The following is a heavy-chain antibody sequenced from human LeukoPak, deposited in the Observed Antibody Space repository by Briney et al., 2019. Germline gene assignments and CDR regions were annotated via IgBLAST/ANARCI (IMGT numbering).Heavy chain of an antibody. CDR2: MKSKTDGETT. CDR3: TTDTLLGPGFFDY. J-gene: IGHJ4*02. D-gene: IGHD2-15*01. V-gene: IGHV3-15*01. Sequence: KPGGSLRLSCAASGVTFINAWTNWVRQAPEKGLEWVGRMKSKTDGETTDYAAPVKGRFTISRDDSKNTLYLQMNSLKTEDTAVYYCTTDTLLGPGFFDYWGQGTLVTVSS. CDR1: GVTFINAW.